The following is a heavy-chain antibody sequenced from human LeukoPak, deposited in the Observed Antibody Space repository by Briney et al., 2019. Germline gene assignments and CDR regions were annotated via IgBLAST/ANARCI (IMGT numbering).Heavy chain of an antibody. J-gene: IGHJ3*02. CDR1: GGSISSSNW. Sequence: PAETLSLTCAVPGGSISSSNWWSWVRQPPGKGLEWIGEIYHSGSTNYNPSLKSRVTISVDKSKNQFSLKLSSVTAADTAVYYCARAPGITGTSAFDIWGQGTMVTVSS. CDR3: ARAPGITGTSAFDI. V-gene: IGHV4-4*02. CDR2: IYHSGST. D-gene: IGHD1/OR15-1a*01.